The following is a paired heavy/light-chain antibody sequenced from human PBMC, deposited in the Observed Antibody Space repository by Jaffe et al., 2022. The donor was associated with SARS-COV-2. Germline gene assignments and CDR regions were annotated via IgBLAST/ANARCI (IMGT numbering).Light chain of an antibody. Sequence: QSALTQPPSASGSPGQSVTISCTGTSSDVGGYNYVSWYQQHPGKAPKLMIYEVSKRPSGVPDRFSGSKSGNTASLTVSGLQAEDEADYYCSSYAGSNLVFGGGTKLTVL. CDR3: SSYAGSNLV. J-gene: IGLJ2*01. V-gene: IGLV2-8*01. CDR1: SSDVGGYNY. CDR2: EVS.
Heavy chain of an antibody. CDR2: INHSGST. Sequence: QVQLQQWGAGLLKPSETLSLTCAVYGGSFSGYYWSWIRQPPGKGLEWIGEINHSGSTNYNPSLKSRVTISVDTSKNQFSLKLSSVTAADTAVYYCASTDYYDSSGFRSYYFDYWGQGTLVTVSS. V-gene: IGHV4-34*01. D-gene: IGHD3-22*01. J-gene: IGHJ4*02. CDR1: GGSFSGYY. CDR3: ASTDYYDSSGFRSYYFDY.